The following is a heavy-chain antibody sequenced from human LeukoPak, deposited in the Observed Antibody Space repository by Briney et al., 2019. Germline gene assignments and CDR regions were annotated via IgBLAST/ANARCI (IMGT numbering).Heavy chain of an antibody. CDR1: GFDFSSYA. J-gene: IGHJ3*02. CDR2: SSGSGGNT. CDR3: AKAYYYDSGYDAFDI. D-gene: IGHD3-22*01. Sequence: GGSLRLSCAASGFDFSSYAMSWVRQAPGKGLEWVSGSSGSGGNTFYADSVKGRFTISRDNSENTLYVQMNSLRAEDTAVYYCAKAYYYDSGYDAFDIWGQGTMVTVSS. V-gene: IGHV3-23*01.